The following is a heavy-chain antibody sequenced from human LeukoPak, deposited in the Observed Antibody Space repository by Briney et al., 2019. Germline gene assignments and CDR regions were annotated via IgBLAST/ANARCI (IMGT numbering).Heavy chain of an antibody. J-gene: IGHJ4*02. D-gene: IGHD1-1*01. V-gene: IGHV4-34*01. CDR2: INHSGST. CDR1: GGSFSDYY. Sequence: SETLSLTCAVYGGSFSDYYWSWIRQPPGKGLEWIGEINHSGSTNYNPSLKSRVTISVDTSKNQFSLKLSSVTAADTAVYYCARGRRVGKATTPFDYWGQGTLVTVSS. CDR3: ARGRRVGKATTPFDY.